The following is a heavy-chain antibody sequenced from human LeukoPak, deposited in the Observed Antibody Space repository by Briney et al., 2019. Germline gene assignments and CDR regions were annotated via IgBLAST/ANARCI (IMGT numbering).Heavy chain of an antibody. V-gene: IGHV1-2*02. CDR1: GYTFTGYY. Sequence: ASVEVSCKASGYTFTGYYMHWVRQAPGQGLEWMGWINPNSGGTNYAQKFQGRVTMTRDTSISTAYMELSRLKSDDTAVYYCARPSPDYDILTGHYINAFDIWGQGTMVTVSS. CDR3: ARPSPDYDILTGHYINAFDI. J-gene: IGHJ3*02. D-gene: IGHD3-9*01. CDR2: INPNSGGT.